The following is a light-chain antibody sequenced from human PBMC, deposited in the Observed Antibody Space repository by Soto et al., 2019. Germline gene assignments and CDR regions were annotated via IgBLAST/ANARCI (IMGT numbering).Light chain of an antibody. J-gene: IGKJ4*01. Sequence: EIVLTQSPATLSLSPGERATLSCRASQSVSSYLAWYQQKPGQAPRLLIYDASNRATGIPARFSGSGSGTDFTLTSSSLEPEDVAVYYCQQRSNWPPATFGGGTKVEIK. CDR3: QQRSNWPPAT. CDR2: DAS. V-gene: IGKV3-11*01. CDR1: QSVSSY.